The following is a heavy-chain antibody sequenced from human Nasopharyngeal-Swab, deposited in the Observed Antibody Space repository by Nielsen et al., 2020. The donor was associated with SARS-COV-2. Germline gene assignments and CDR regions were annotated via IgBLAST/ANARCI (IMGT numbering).Heavy chain of an antibody. J-gene: IGHJ6*02. Sequence: SVKVSCKASGGIFSDYAFNWVRPAPGQGLEWMGGILPIFATTNYAQKFQGRITSTADESTSTAYMELNSLRSQDTAVYYCARSSRGSGPERAGFGMDVWGQGTTVSVSS. CDR3: ARSSRGSGPERAGFGMDV. CDR2: ILPIFATT. D-gene: IGHD3-10*01. CDR1: GGIFSDYA. V-gene: IGHV1-69*13.